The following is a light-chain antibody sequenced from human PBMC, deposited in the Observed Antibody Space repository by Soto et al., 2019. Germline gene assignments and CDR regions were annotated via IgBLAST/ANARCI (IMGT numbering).Light chain of an antibody. CDR2: DNS. V-gene: IGLV1-40*01. CDR1: SSNIGAGYD. CDR3: QSYDRSLSGSV. J-gene: IGLJ2*01. Sequence: QSVLTQPPSVSGAPGQRVTISCTGSSSNIGAGYDVQWYQHLPGTAPKLLIYDNSNRPSGVPDRFSGSKSGTSASPAITGLQAEDEADYYCQSYDRSLSGSVFGGGTKLTVL.